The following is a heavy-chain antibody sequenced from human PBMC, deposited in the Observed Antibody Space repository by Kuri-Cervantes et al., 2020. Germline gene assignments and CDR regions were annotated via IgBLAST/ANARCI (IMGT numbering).Heavy chain of an antibody. CDR2: IDCDDDK. Sequence: GPTLVKRTQTLTLTCTFSGFSLSTSGMCVSWIRQPPGKALEWLARIDCDDDKCYSTSLKTRLTISKDTSKNQVDLTMTNMDPVDTATYYCARIRGSSSSHYGMDVWGQGTTVTVSS. CDR3: ARIRGSSSSHYGMDV. D-gene: IGHD6-6*01. CDR1: GFSLSTSGMC. V-gene: IGHV2-70*11. J-gene: IGHJ6*02.